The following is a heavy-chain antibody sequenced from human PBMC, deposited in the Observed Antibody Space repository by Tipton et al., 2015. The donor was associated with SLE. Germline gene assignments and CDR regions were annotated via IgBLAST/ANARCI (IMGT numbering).Heavy chain of an antibody. Sequence: RSLRLSCAASGFSFRRNGMHWVRQAPGKGLEWVAFIPHHEKNKYYADSVQGRFTISRDNSKNTLYLQMNSLRDEETAIYYCAKDPPDYGMDVWGQGTTVTVSS. CDR1: GFSFRRNG. V-gene: IGHV3-30*19. CDR2: IPHHEKNK. J-gene: IGHJ6*02. CDR3: AKDPPDYGMDV.